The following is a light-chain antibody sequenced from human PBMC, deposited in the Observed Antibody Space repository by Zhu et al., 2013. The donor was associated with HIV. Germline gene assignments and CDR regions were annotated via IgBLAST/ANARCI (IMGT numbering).Light chain of an antibody. V-gene: IGKV3-20*01. J-gene: IGKJ1*01. CDR1: QSVSGN. CDR3: QQYASSPQT. Sequence: EIVMTQSPATLSVSPGKRATLSCRASQSVSGNLAWYQQKLGQAPRLLIYGASTRATDIPDRFSGRGSGTDFTLTISRLEPEDFAVYYCQQYASSPQTFGQGTKVEIK. CDR2: GAS.